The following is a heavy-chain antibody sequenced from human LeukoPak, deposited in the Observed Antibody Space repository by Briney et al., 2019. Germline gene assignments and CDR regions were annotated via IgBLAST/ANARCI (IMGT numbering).Heavy chain of an antibody. Sequence: GGSLRLSCAASGFTFSSYSMNWVRQAPGKGLEWVSYISSSSSTIYNADSVKGRFTISRDNAKNSLYLQMNSLRDEDTAVYYCARDGSGWYPPYWYFDLWGRGTLVTVSS. CDR2: ISSSSSTI. J-gene: IGHJ2*01. CDR3: ARDGSGWYPPYWYFDL. CDR1: GFTFSSYS. D-gene: IGHD6-19*01. V-gene: IGHV3-48*02.